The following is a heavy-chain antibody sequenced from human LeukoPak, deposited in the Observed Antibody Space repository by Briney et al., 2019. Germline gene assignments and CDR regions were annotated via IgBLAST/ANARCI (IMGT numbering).Heavy chain of an antibody. CDR2: INPNSGGT. D-gene: IGHD3-10*01. CDR1: GYTFTGYY. J-gene: IGHJ6*03. Sequence: ALVKVSCKASGYTFTGYYMHWVRQAPGQGLEWMGWINPNSGGTNYAQKFQGRVTMTRDTSISTAYMELSRLRSDDTAVYYCARTPPGGASHYYYYMDVWGKGTTVTVSS. CDR3: ARTPPGGASHYYYYMDV. V-gene: IGHV1-2*02.